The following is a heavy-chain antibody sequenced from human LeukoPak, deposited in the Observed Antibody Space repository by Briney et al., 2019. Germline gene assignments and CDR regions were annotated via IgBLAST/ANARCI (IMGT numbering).Heavy chain of an antibody. CDR3: TRVFVGDEYSSSGY. J-gene: IGHJ4*02. CDR2: INSDGRST. D-gene: IGHD6-13*01. V-gene: IGHV3-74*01. Sequence: GGSLRLSCAASGFTFSRYYMHWVRQAPGKGLVWVSRINSDGRSTTYADSVRGRFTVSRDNAKNALYLQMNSLKVEDTAMYYCTRVFVGDEYSSSGYWGQGTLVTVSS. CDR1: GFTFSRYY.